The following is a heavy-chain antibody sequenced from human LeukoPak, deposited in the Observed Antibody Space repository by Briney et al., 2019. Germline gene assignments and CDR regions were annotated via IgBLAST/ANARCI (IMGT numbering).Heavy chain of an antibody. CDR3: AREEAAAGTLDY. V-gene: IGHV3-30*04. Sequence: PGGSLRLSCAASGFTFSSYAMHWVRQAPGKGLEWVAVISYDGSNKYYADSVKGRFTISRDNSKNTLYLQMNSLRAEDTAVYYCAREEAAAGTLDYWGQGTLVTVSS. D-gene: IGHD6-13*01. J-gene: IGHJ4*02. CDR1: GFTFSSYA. CDR2: ISYDGSNK.